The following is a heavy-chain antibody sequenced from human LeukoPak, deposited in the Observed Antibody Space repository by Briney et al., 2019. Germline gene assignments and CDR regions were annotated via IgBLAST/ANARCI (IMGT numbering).Heavy chain of an antibody. CDR2: IYHSGST. J-gene: IGHJ4*02. CDR1: GGSISSSSYY. Sequence: SETLSLTCTVSGGSISSSSYYWGWIRQPPGKGLEWIGSIYHSGSTYYNPSLKSRVTISVDTSKNQFSLKLSSVTAADTAVYYCARDAPTTQGFDYWGQGTLVTVSS. D-gene: IGHD4-11*01. CDR3: ARDAPTTQGFDY. V-gene: IGHV4-39*07.